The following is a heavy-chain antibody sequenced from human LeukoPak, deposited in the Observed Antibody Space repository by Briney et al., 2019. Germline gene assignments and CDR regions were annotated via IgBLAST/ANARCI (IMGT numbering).Heavy chain of an antibody. V-gene: IGHV3-7*01. D-gene: IGHD6-19*01. Sequence: PGGSLRLSCAASGFTFSSYWMSWVRQAPGKGLEWVANIKEDGSEKHYVDSVKGRFTISRDNAKNSLYLQMNSLRAEGTAVYYCARDWGIAVTDYWGQGTLVTVSS. CDR1: GFTFSSYW. J-gene: IGHJ4*02. CDR3: ARDWGIAVTDY. CDR2: IKEDGSEK.